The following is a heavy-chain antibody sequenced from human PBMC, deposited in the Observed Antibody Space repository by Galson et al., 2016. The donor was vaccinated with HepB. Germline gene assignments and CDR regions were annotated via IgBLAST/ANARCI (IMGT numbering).Heavy chain of an antibody. CDR1: GFTFSDSA. D-gene: IGHD1-14*01. CDR3: AARNVKGDV. Sequence: SVKVSCKASGFTFSDSAVQWVRQARGQRLEWIGWIVVGSGDTDYAQKLEERVTITRDLSRSTAFMEVTSLRFKDTAVYYCAARNVKGDVWGQGATVTVSS. CDR2: IVVGSGDT. J-gene: IGHJ6*02. V-gene: IGHV1-58*01.